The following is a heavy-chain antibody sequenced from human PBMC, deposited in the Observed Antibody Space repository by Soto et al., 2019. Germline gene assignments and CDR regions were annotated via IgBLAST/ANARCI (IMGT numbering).Heavy chain of an antibody. CDR3: ARAMPNRPYAY. V-gene: IGHV3-53*01. D-gene: IGHD2-2*01. CDR2: IYRGGST. Sequence: EVQLVESGGGLIQPGGCLRLSCAVSGFTVSGSYMTWVRQAPGKGLQCVSVIYRGGSTYYADSVKGRFTISRDNAKNTLYPQMCSLTVEDTAMYYCARAMPNRPYAYWGQGALVSVSS. J-gene: IGHJ4*02. CDR1: GFTVSGSY.